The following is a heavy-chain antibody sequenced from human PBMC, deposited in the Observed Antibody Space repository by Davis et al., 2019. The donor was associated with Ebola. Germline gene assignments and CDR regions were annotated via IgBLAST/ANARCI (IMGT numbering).Heavy chain of an antibody. D-gene: IGHD6-6*01. J-gene: IGHJ3*02. V-gene: IGHV3-11*06. CDR2: ISSAGTYT. CDR1: GLTFSDYS. CDR3: ARKGPSGAFDI. Sequence: PGGSLRLSCAASGLTFSDYSMSWIRQAPGKGLDWISSISSAGTYTNYADSVKGRFTVSRDNAKRSLYLQMNSLRAEDTAVYYCARKGPSGAFDIWGQGTMVTVS.